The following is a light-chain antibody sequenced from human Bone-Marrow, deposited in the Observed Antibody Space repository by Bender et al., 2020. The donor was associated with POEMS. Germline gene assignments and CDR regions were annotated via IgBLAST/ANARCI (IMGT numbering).Light chain of an antibody. CDR1: SGSIASNY. J-gene: IGLJ2*01. CDR2: EDN. Sequence: NFMLTQSHSVSESPGKTVTISCTRSSGSIASNYVQWYQQRPGTSPTTVIYEDNQRPSGVPDRFSGSIDGSSNSASLTISGLKTEDEADYYCQSYDSTDHVVFGGGTKLTVL. V-gene: IGLV6-57*01. CDR3: QSYDSTDHVV.